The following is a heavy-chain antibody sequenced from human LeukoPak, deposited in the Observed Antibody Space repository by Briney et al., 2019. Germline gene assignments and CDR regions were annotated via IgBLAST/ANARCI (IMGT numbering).Heavy chain of an antibody. J-gene: IGHJ1*01. V-gene: IGHV4-61*01. D-gene: IGHD6-19*01. Sequence: SETLSLTCDVSGGSVSSGSYFWTWIRQSPAKGLEWIGYIYYSGSTNYNPSLKSRVTISVDTSKNQFSLKLSSVTTADTAVYYCARGISDFQHWGQGTLVTVSS. CDR1: GGSVSSGSYF. CDR2: IYYSGST. CDR3: ARGISDFQH.